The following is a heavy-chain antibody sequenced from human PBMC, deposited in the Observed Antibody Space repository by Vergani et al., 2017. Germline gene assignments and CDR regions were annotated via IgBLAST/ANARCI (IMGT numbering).Heavy chain of an antibody. CDR1: GFTFDDYG. CDR2: INSDGTTT. J-gene: IGHJ5*02. D-gene: IGHD3-22*01. CDR3: ARESPDPYDSSVNWFDP. Sequence: EVQLVESGGGVVRPGGSLRLSCAASGFTFDDYGMSWVRQAPGKGLVWVSRINSDGTTTIYAGSVKGRFTISRDNAKNTLYLQMNSLRVEDTAVYYCARESPDPYDSSVNWFDPWGRGTLVTVSS. V-gene: IGHV3-74*01.